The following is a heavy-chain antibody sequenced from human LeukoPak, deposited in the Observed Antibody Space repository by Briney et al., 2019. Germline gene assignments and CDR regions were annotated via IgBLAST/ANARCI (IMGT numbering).Heavy chain of an antibody. Sequence: PSETLSLTCAVSGGSISSNSYYWGWVRQPPGKGLESLVRICYSGSTYYNPSLKSRVTISVDTSKNQLSLKLSSVTAADTAVYYCARTRYYYNSRSYGAPYYFDYWGEGTLVTVSS. V-gene: IGHV4-39*01. CDR1: GGSISSNSYY. D-gene: IGHD3-10*01. J-gene: IGHJ4*02. CDR2: ICYSGST. CDR3: ARTRYYYNSRSYGAPYYFDY.